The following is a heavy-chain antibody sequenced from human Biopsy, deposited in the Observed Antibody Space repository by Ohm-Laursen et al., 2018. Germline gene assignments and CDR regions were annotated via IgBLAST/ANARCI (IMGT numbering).Heavy chain of an antibody. Sequence: ASVKVSCKASGGTFSSSAITWVRQAPGQGLEWMGIINPGGNSTAYTQNFQGRVTVTWDTSTTTVYMELSSLRSEDTAVYYCVLASFDYWGQGTLVTVPS. CDR1: GGTFSSSA. CDR2: INPGGNST. CDR3: VLASFDY. V-gene: IGHV1-46*01. J-gene: IGHJ4*02.